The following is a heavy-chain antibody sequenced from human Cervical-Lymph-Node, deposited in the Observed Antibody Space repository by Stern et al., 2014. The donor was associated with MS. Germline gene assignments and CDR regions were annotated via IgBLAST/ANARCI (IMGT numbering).Heavy chain of an antibody. CDR1: GGSFSGYY. Sequence: QVQLQQWGAGLLKPSETLSLTCAVYGGSFSGYYWSWIRQPPGKGLEWIGEINHSGSTNYNPSLKSRVTISVDTSKNQFSLKLSSVTAADTAVYYCARLLVVVITNAFDIWGQGTMVTVSS. D-gene: IGHD3-22*01. V-gene: IGHV4-34*01. CDR3: ARLLVVVITNAFDI. CDR2: INHSGST. J-gene: IGHJ3*02.